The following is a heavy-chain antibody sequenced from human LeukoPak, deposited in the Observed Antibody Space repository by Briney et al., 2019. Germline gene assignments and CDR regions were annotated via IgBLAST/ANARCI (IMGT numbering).Heavy chain of an antibody. D-gene: IGHD3-10*01. CDR3: ARAGYYGSGSSPDAFDI. CDR2: IYTSGST. V-gene: IGHV4-4*07. Sequence: TSETLSLTCTVSGGSISSYYWSWIRQPAGKGLEWIGRIYTSGSTNYNPSLKSRVTMSVDTSKNQFSLKLSSVTAADTAVYYCARAGYYGSGSSPDAFDIWGQGTMVTVSS. J-gene: IGHJ3*02. CDR1: GGSISSYY.